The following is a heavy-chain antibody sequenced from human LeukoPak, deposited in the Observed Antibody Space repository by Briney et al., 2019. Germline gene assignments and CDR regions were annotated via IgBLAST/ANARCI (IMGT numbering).Heavy chain of an antibody. CDR2: TYYRSKWYN. V-gene: IGHV6-1*01. D-gene: IGHD5-24*01. CDR3: ARADGDRDGYNFWFDP. Sequence: SQTLSLTCAISGDSVSRNSAAWNWIRQSPSRGLEWLGRTYYRSKWYNDYAVSVESRTTINPDTSKNQFSLQLNSVTPEDTAVYYCARADGDRDGYNFWFDPWGQGTLVTVSS. CDR1: GDSVSRNSAA. J-gene: IGHJ5*02.